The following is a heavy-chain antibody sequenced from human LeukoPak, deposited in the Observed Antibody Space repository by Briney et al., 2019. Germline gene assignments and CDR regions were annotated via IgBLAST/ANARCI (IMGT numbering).Heavy chain of an antibody. CDR2: FDPEDGET. V-gene: IGHV1-24*01. Sequence: GASVKVSCKVSGYTLTELSMHWVRQAPGKGLEWMGGFDPEDGETIYAQKFQGRVTMTEDTSTDTAYMELSSLRSEDTAVYYCATEGSLSGSSSWYFGPRWFDPWGQGTLVTVSS. J-gene: IGHJ5*02. D-gene: IGHD6-13*01. CDR3: ATEGSLSGSSSWYFGPRWFDP. CDR1: GYTLTELS.